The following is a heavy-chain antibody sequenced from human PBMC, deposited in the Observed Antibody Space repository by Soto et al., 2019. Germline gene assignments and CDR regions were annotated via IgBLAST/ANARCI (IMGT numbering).Heavy chain of an antibody. D-gene: IGHD3-9*01. CDR2: IIPIFGTA. Sequence: VKVSCKASGGTFSSYAISWVRQAPGQGLEWMGGIIPIFGTANYAQKFQGRVTITADESTSTAYMELSSLRSEDTAVYYCARPKGGALRYFDWLLSFDYWGQGTLVTVSS. J-gene: IGHJ4*02. CDR1: GGTFSSYA. V-gene: IGHV1-69*13. CDR3: ARPKGGALRYFDWLLSFDY.